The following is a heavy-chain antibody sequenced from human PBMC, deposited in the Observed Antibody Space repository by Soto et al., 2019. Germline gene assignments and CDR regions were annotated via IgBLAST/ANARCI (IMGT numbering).Heavy chain of an antibody. J-gene: IGHJ4*02. CDR3: ARRYGVSFDS. Sequence: SETLSLTRIVFGDSINDKNWWTWLRQPPGKRLEWIGDIYHTGRSSYNPSLTSRVAMSVDKSKNQFSLKLISVTAADTAVYFCARRYGVSFDSWGQGPLVTVS. CDR1: GDSINDKNW. D-gene: IGHD4-17*01. CDR2: IYHTGRS. V-gene: IGHV4-4*02.